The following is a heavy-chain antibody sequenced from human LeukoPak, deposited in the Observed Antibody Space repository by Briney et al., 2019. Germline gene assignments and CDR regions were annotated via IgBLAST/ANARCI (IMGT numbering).Heavy chain of an antibody. CDR3: AKCFGGRNYYYYYGMDV. Sequence: PGGSLRLSCAASGFTFSSYGMHWVRQAPGKGLEWVAVISYDGSNKYYADSVKGRFTISRDNSKNTLYLQMNSLRAEDTAVYYCAKCFGGRNYYYYYGMDVWGQGTTVTVSS. V-gene: IGHV3-30*18. D-gene: IGHD3-3*01. J-gene: IGHJ6*02. CDR2: ISYDGSNK. CDR1: GFTFSSYG.